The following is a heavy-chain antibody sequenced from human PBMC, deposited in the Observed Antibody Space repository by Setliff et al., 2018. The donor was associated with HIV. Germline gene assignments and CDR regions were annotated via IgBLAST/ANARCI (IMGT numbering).Heavy chain of an antibody. CDR3: ARGTLYYYDTGGYSYFDY. V-gene: IGHV4-59*12. D-gene: IGHD3-22*01. CDR1: GGSISSYY. J-gene: IGHJ4*02. Sequence: SETLSLTCKVSGGSISSYYWSWIRQPPGKGLEWIGYIYYSGSTNYNPSLRSRVTISVDTSKNQFSLKLSSVTAADTAVFYCARGTLYYYDTGGYSYFDYWGQGTLVTVSS. CDR2: IYYSGST.